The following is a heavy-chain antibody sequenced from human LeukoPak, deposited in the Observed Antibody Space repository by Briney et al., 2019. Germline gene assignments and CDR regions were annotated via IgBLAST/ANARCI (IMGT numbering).Heavy chain of an antibody. V-gene: IGHV1-8*01. CDR2: MNPNSGNT. CDR1: GYTFTSYD. D-gene: IGHD6-19*01. Sequence: ASVRVSCKASGYTFTSYDINWVRQATGQGLEWMGWMNPNSGNTGYVQKFQGRVTMTRNTSISTAYMELSSLRSEDTAVYYCARLIAVAGTYYFDYWGQGTLVTVSP. J-gene: IGHJ4*02. CDR3: ARLIAVAGTYYFDY.